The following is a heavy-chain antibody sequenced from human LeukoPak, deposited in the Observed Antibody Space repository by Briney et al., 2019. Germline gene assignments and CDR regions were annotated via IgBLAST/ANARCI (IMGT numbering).Heavy chain of an antibody. Sequence: GGSLRLSCVASGISFDSYSMSWVRQAPGKGLEWVSYISSTSSTIYYADSVGGRFIISRDNARTSLYLQINGLRAEDMAVYYCARVRSGTYYDYWGQGTLVTVSS. CDR2: ISSTSSTI. CDR3: ARVRSGTYYDY. J-gene: IGHJ4*02. V-gene: IGHV3-48*01. D-gene: IGHD1-26*01. CDR1: GISFDSYS.